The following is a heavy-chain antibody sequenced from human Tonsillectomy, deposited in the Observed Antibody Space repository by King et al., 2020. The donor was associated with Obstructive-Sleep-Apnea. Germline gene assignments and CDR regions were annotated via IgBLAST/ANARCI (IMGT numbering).Heavy chain of an antibody. Sequence: VQLVESGAEVKKPGESLKISCKGSGYSFTSYWIGWVRQMPGKGLEWMGIIYPGDSDTRYSPSFQGQVTISADKSISTAYLQWSSLKASDTAMYYCARHGPAIVVAEGMDVWGQGTTVTVSS. D-gene: IGHD3-22*01. V-gene: IGHV5-51*01. CDR1: GYSFTSYW. CDR3: ARHGPAIVVAEGMDV. J-gene: IGHJ6*02. CDR2: IYPGDSDT.